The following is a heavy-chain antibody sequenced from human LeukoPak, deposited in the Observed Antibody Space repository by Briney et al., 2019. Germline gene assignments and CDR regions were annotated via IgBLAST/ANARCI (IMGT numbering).Heavy chain of an antibody. D-gene: IGHD2-2*01. CDR2: ISAYNGNT. CDR3: ARDLGDIVIIPTAISLP. V-gene: IGHV1-18*01. Sequence: ASVKVSCKASGYSFTSYGISWVRQAPGQGLEWMGWISAYNGNTKYAQKLQGRVTMTTDTSTSTAYMELRSLRSDDTAVYYCARDLGDIVIIPTAISLPWGQGTLVTVSS. CDR1: GYSFTSYG. J-gene: IGHJ5*02.